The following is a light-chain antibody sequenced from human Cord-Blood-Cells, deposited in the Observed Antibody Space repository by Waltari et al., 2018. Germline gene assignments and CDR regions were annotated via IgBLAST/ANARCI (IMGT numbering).Light chain of an antibody. V-gene: IGLV2-8*01. Sequence: QSALTQPPYASGSPGQSVTISCTGTSSDVGGYNYVSWYQQHPGKAPKLMIYEVSKRPSGVPDRFSGSKSGNTASLTVSGLQAEDEAYYYCSSYAGSNNWVFGGGTKLTVL. CDR3: SSYAGSNNWV. J-gene: IGLJ3*02. CDR1: SSDVGGYNY. CDR2: EVS.